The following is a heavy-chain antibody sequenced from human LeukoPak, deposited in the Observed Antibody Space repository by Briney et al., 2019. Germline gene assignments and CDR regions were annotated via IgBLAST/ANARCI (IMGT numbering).Heavy chain of an antibody. Sequence: KPSETLSLTCAVYGGSFSGYYWSWIRQPPGKGLEWTGEINHSGSTNYNPSLKSRVTISVDTSKNQFSLKLSSVTAADTAVYYCARGHIAAAGTFGWFDPWGQGTLVTVSS. CDR3: ARGHIAAAGTFGWFDP. D-gene: IGHD6-13*01. CDR1: GGSFSGYY. V-gene: IGHV4-34*01. J-gene: IGHJ5*02. CDR2: INHSGST.